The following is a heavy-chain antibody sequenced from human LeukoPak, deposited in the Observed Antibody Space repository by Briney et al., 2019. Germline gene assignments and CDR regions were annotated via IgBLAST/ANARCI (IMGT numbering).Heavy chain of an antibody. D-gene: IGHD3-22*01. V-gene: IGHV4-59*01. CDR1: GGSISSYY. CDR3: ARGPYYYDGSGAFDI. J-gene: IGHJ3*02. CDR2: IYYSGST. Sequence: SETLSLTCTVSGGSISSYYWSWIRQPPGKGLEWIAFIYYSGSTNYNPSLKSRVTILIDMSKNHFSLKLTSVTAADTAVYYCARGPYYYDGSGAFDIWGQGTMVTVSS.